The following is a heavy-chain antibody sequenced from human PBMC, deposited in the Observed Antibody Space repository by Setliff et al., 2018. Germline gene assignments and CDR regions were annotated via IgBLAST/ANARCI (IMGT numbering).Heavy chain of an antibody. J-gene: IGHJ3*02. V-gene: IGHV1-69*08. CDR2: IIPIFGTA. Sequence: ASVKVSCKASGGTFSIYTISWVRQAPGQGLEWMGRIIPIFGTANYAQKFQGRVTITADKSTSTAYMELSSLRSEDTAVYYCAISTFFGVVSPTPDAFDIWGQGTMVTVSS. D-gene: IGHD3-3*01. CDR3: AISTFFGVVSPTPDAFDI. CDR1: GGTFSIYT.